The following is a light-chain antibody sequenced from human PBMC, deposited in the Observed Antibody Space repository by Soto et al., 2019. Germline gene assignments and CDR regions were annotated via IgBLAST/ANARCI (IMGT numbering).Light chain of an antibody. CDR2: KAS. V-gene: IGKV1-5*03. CDR3: QQYHSYSLT. J-gene: IGKJ4*01. Sequence: DIQMTQAPSTPSATVGDRVTKTCPASQSISSWLAWYQQKPGKAPKLLIYKASSLEGGVPSRFSGSGSGTDFTLTISSLQPDDFATYYCQQYHSYSLTFGGGTKVDIK. CDR1: QSISSW.